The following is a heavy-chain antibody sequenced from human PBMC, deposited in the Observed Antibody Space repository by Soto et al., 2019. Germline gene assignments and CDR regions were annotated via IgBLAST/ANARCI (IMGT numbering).Heavy chain of an antibody. CDR3: ERHYYSSGWWVDS. D-gene: IGHD6-19*01. CDR1: GGSISTSRYY. J-gene: IGHJ4*02. CDR2: IYYSGNS. Sequence: XATLSLTYTVSGGSISTSRYYWAWIRQPPGKGLEWIGSIYYSGNSYYNPSLKSRVTISVDTSKNQFSLKLRSVTAADTAVYYCERHYYSSGWWVDSWGQGTLVTVSS. V-gene: IGHV4-39*01.